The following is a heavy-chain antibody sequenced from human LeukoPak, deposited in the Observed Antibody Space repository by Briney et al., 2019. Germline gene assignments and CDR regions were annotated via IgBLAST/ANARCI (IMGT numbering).Heavy chain of an antibody. CDR3: AKLRLPYFVWVSEFEY. D-gene: IGHD3-9*01. CDR2: ISGSGGNT. J-gene: IGHJ4*02. CDR1: VFTFSTYA. Sequence: PGGSLRLSCAASVFTFSTYAMSWVRQAPGKGLEWVSGISGSGGNTYYADTVKGRFTISRDNSKNTLYVQMNSLRAEDTAVYYCAKLRLPYFVWVSEFEYWGQGTLVTVSS. V-gene: IGHV3-23*01.